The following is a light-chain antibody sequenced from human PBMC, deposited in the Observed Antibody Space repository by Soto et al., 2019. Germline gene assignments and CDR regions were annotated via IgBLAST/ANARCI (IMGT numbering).Light chain of an antibody. CDR2: GAS. V-gene: IGKV3-20*01. J-gene: IGKJ1*01. CDR3: LQYGIPLWT. CDR1: QSVTNNY. Sequence: EIALTQSPGTLSLSPGERANLSCRASQSVTNNYLAWYQQKPGQAPRLLIYGASIGATGIPDRFSGSGSGTDFTLTISRLEPEDFAVYYCLQYGIPLWTFGQGTKVDIK.